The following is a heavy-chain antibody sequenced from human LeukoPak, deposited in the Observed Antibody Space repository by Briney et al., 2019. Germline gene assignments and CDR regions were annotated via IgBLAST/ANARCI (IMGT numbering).Heavy chain of an antibody. D-gene: IGHD2-21*01. CDR1: GGSISSNNW. Sequence: SETLSLTCDVSGGSISSNNWWNWLRQPPGRGLEWIGEIYHSGSANYDASLKSRVTISVDKSKNQFSLRLTSVTAADTAVYYCARQVGSYSPAYWGQGTLVTVSS. CDR3: ARQVGSYSPAY. J-gene: IGHJ4*02. CDR2: IYHSGSA. V-gene: IGHV4-4*02.